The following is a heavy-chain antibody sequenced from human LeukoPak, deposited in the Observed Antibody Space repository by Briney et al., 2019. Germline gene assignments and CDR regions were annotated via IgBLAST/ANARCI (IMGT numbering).Heavy chain of an antibody. CDR3: AREERNFEGFDY. CDR2: IYHSRST. V-gene: IGHV4-59*12. J-gene: IGHJ4*02. CDR1: GGSISTYY. Sequence: KSSETLSLTCTVSGGSISTYYWSWIRQPAGKGLEWIGYIYHSRSTYYNPSLKSRVTISVDRSKNQFSLKLSSVTAADTAVYYCAREERNFEGFDYWGQGTLVTVSS. D-gene: IGHD1-26*01.